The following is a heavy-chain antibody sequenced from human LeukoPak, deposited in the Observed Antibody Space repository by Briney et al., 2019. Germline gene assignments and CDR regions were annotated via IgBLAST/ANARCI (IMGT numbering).Heavy chain of an antibody. V-gene: IGHV3-23*01. D-gene: IGHD1-26*01. CDR1: ELTFSTFA. CDR2: IGNSAGYT. J-gene: IGHJ4*02. Sequence: PGESLRLSCAASELTFSTFAMSWARQAPGKGMDKVSTIGNSAGYTYSADSVKGRFTISRDNSKNTLYLQMNSLRAGDTAVYYCAKDEGWELKGYYLDYWGQGILVTVSS. CDR3: AKDEGWELKGYYLDY.